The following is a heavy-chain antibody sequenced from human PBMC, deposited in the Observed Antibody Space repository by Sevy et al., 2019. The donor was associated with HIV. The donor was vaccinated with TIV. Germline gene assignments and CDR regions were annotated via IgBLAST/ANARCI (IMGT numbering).Heavy chain of an antibody. J-gene: IGHJ6*03. CDR1: GFTFSSYA. V-gene: IGHV3-23*01. CDR3: AKSAAAGTFYYYYYMDV. D-gene: IGHD6-13*01. CDR2: ISGSGGST. Sequence: GGSLRLSCAASGFTFSSYAMSWVRQAPGKGLEWVSAISGSGGSTYYEDSVKGRFTISRDNSKNTLNLQMNSLRAEDTAVYYCAKSAAAGTFYYYYYMDVWGKGTTVTVSS.